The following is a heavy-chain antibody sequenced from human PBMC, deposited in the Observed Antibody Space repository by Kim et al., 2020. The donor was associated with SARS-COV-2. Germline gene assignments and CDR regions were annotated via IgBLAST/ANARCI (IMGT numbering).Heavy chain of an antibody. CDR1: GGSISSYY. V-gene: IGHV4-59*01. D-gene: IGHD3-3*01. Sequence: SETLSLTCTVSGGSISSYYWSWIRQPPGKGLEWIGYIYYSGSTNYNPYLKSRVTISVDTSKNQFSLKLSSVTAADTAVYYCARDHREWLQYTANWYFDLCGRGTLVTVSS. CDR3: ARDHREWLQYTANWYFDL. J-gene: IGHJ2*01. CDR2: IYYSGST.